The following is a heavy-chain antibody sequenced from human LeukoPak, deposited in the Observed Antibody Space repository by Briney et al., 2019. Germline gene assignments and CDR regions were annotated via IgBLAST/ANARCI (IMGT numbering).Heavy chain of an antibody. Sequence: GGSLRLSCVASGFTFSSHAMCWVRQXPGKGLEWVASIDISGGSTYYEGSVQGRFTISRDNSKNTLYLEMNSLRVEDTALYYCANEVRPNDYWGQGTLVTVSS. J-gene: IGHJ4*02. CDR2: IDISGGST. CDR3: ANEVRPNDY. D-gene: IGHD1-1*01. CDR1: GFTFSSHA. V-gene: IGHV3-23*01.